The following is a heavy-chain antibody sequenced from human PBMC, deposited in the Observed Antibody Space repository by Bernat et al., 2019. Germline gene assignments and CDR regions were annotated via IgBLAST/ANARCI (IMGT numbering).Heavy chain of an antibody. CDR3: ARGGYSYSWSAFDI. CDR1: GFTLSSYW. Sequence: EVQLVESGGGLVQPGGSLRLSCAGSGFTLSSYWMSWVRQAPGKGLEWVANIKQDESEKYYVDSVKGRFTISRDNAKNSLYLQMNSLRAEDTAVYYCARGGYSYSWSAFDIWGQGTMVTVSS. J-gene: IGHJ3*02. D-gene: IGHD5-18*01. CDR2: IKQDESEK. V-gene: IGHV3-7*04.